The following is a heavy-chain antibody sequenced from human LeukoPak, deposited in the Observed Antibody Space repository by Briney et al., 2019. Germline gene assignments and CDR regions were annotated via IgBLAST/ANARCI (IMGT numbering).Heavy chain of an antibody. V-gene: IGHV3-7*01. D-gene: IGHD6-19*01. CDR3: ARDLVAGSFDY. CDR1: GFTFSSYW. J-gene: IGHJ4*02. CDR2: IKEDGSEK. Sequence: GGSLRLSCAASGFTFSSYWMTWVRQAPGKGLEWVANIKEDGSEKYYVDSAKGRFTISRDNAKNSLYVQMNSLRADDTAVYYCARDLVAGSFDYWGQGTLVTVSS.